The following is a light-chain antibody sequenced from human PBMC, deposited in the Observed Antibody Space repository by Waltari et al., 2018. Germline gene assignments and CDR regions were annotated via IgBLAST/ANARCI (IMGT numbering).Light chain of an antibody. J-gene: IGLJ1*01. CDR2: DVT. Sequence: QSALTQPASVSGSPGPSITISCPGTSSDVGNYDYVSCYQQHPGKAPKLMIYDVTNRPSGVSNRFSGSKSGNTASLTISGLQAQDEADYYCSSYTTSATLVFGTGTKVTVL. CDR3: SSYTTSATLV. V-gene: IGLV2-14*03. CDR1: SSDVGNYDY.